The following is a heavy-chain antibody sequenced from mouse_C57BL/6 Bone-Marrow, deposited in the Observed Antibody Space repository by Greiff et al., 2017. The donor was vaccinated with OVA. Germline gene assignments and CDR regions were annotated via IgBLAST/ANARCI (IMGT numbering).Heavy chain of an antibody. J-gene: IGHJ1*03. CDR2: IDPSDSYT. D-gene: IGHD4-1*01. Sequence: VQLQQSGAELVRPGTSVKVSCKASGYTFTSYWMHWVKQRPGQGLEWIGEIDPSDSYTNYNQKFKGKSTLTVDKSSSTAYMQLSSLTSEDSAVYYCASSNWDWYFDVWGTGTTVTVSS. V-gene: IGHV1-69*01. CDR3: ASSNWDWYFDV. CDR1: GYTFTSYW.